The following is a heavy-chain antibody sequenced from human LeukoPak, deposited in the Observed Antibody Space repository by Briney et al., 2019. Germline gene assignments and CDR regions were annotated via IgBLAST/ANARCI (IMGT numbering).Heavy chain of an antibody. CDR2: INTDGSST. J-gene: IGHJ4*02. Sequence: GSLRLSCAASGFTFSSYWMHWVRQAPGKGLVWVSRINTDGSSTSYADSVKGRFTISRDNAKNSLYLQMNSLRAEDTAVYYCATRSWLLGPYYFDYWGQGTLVTVSS. D-gene: IGHD5-12*01. CDR3: ATRSWLLGPYYFDY. CDR1: GFTFSSYW. V-gene: IGHV3-74*01.